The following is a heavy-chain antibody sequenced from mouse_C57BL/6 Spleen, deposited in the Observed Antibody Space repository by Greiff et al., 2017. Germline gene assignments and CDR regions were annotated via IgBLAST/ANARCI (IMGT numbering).Heavy chain of an antibody. D-gene: IGHD2-4*01. CDR3: ARGYDYDGPAMDY. J-gene: IGHJ4*01. CDR2: IDPTSGGT. Sequence: QVQLKQSGAELVKPGASVKLSCKASGYTFTSYWMHWVKQRPGRGLEWIGRIDPTSGGTKYNEKFKSKATLTVDKPSSTAYMQLSSLTSEDSAVYYCARGYDYDGPAMDYWGQGTSVTVSS. V-gene: IGHV1-72*01. CDR1: GYTFTSYW.